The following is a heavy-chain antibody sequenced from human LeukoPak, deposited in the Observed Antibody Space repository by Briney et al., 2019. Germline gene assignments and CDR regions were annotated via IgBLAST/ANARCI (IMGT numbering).Heavy chain of an antibody. V-gene: IGHV1-46*01. CDR1: GYSFTTYY. D-gene: IGHD2-8*02. CDR3: ARDQIQVWYMVGRFDS. J-gene: IGHJ4*02. CDR2: ITPNNGRP. Sequence: EASVKVSCKTSGYSFTTYYIHWIRQAPGKGLEWMAVITPNNGRPTYAQKFQGRVTVTMDTSSSTVYMELSSLGSDDTAIYYCARDQIQVWYMVGRFDSWGQGTLVSVSS.